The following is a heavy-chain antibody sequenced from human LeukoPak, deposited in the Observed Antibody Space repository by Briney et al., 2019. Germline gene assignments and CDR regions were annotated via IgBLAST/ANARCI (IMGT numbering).Heavy chain of an antibody. CDR1: GITFSTSA. D-gene: IGHD6-19*01. J-gene: IGHJ5*02. CDR2: INYSGSGT. V-gene: IGHV3-23*01. CDR3: AKEESDSGWYKWFGP. Sequence: GGSLRLSCAASGITFSTSAMTWVRQAPGKGLEWVSSINYSGSGTFYADSVKGRFTISRDNSKDTLYLQMNSLRVEDTAVYYCAKEESDSGWYKWFGPWGQGTLVTVSS.